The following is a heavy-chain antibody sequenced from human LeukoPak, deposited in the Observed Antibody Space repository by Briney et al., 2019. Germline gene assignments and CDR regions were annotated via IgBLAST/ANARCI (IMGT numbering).Heavy chain of an antibody. J-gene: IGHJ5*02. CDR2: IYYSGST. V-gene: IGHV4-30-4*02. D-gene: IGHD6-13*01. Sequence: PSETLPLTCTVSGGSISSGDYYWSWIRQPPGKGLEWIGYIYYSGSTYYNPSLKSRVTISVDTSKNQFSLKLSSVTAADTAVYYCAREVSSRYSSSFGWFDPWGQGTLVTVSS. CDR3: AREVSSRYSSSFGWFDP. CDR1: GGSISSGDYY.